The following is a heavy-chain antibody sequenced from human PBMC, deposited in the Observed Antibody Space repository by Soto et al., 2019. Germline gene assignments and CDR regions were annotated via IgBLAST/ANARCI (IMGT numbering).Heavy chain of an antibody. V-gene: IGHV3-15*01. Sequence: GGSLRLSCAASGFTFSNAWMSWVRQAPGKGLEWVGRIKSKTDGGTTDYAAPVKGRFTISRDDSKNTLYLQMNSLKTEDTAVYYCTIRWGFMITFGGVIVIPWGQGTLVTVSS. CDR2: IKSKTDGGTT. D-gene: IGHD3-16*02. CDR3: TIRWGFMITFGGVIVIP. J-gene: IGHJ4*02. CDR1: GFTFSNAW.